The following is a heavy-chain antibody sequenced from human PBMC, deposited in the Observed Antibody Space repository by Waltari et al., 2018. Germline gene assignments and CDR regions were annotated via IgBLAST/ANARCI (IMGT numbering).Heavy chain of an antibody. J-gene: IGHJ4*02. CDR2: IFYAGNT. Sequence: QVQLQESGPGLVKSSETLSLTCTVSGASTTGRYWSWIRQSPGKGLEWIGYIFYAGNTTYNPALSSRVAISIDTSKTQFSLELKSVTAADTAVYYCASHQGASFDYWGQGSLVTVSS. V-gene: IGHV4-59*11. CDR1: GASTTGRY. CDR3: ASHQGASFDY.